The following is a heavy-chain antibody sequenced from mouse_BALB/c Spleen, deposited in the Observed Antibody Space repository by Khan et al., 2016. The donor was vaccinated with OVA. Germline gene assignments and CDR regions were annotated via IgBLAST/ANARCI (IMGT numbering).Heavy chain of an antibody. CDR2: ISSGGDYP. Sequence: EVELVESGGDLVKPGGSLKLSCAASGFIFSSYSMSWVRQTPDKRLEWVATISSGGDYPYYPDSVKGRFTISRDDAKNTMYLQMSSLKSEDTARYYCASHVTGSFAYWGQGTLVTVSA. D-gene: IGHD4-1*01. CDR3: ASHVTGSFAY. J-gene: IGHJ3*01. CDR1: GFIFSSYS. V-gene: IGHV5-6*01.